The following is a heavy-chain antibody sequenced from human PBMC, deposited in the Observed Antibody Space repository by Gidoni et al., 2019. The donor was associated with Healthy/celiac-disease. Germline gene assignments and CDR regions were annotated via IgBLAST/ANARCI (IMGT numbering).Heavy chain of an antibody. CDR2: ISSSSSYI. V-gene: IGHV3-21*01. CDR3: AREGIVVVPAAHGMDV. Sequence: EVQLVESGGGLVKPGGSLRLSCAASGFTFSSYGMNWVRQAPGKGLEWVSSISSSSSYIYYADSVKGRFTISRDNAKNSLYLQMNSLRAEDTAVYYCAREGIVVVPAAHGMDVWGQGTTVTVSS. D-gene: IGHD2-2*01. CDR1: GFTFSSYG. J-gene: IGHJ6*02.